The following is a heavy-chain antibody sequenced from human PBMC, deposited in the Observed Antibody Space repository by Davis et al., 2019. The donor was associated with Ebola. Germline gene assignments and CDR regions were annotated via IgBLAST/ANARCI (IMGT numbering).Heavy chain of an antibody. CDR3: ARPVSPGYTYGYYYYDMDV. J-gene: IGHJ6*02. D-gene: IGHD5-18*01. CDR2: IYHRGDA. Sequence: MPSETLSLTCTVSGGSISTSYWSWMRQPPGKGLEWIGYIYHRGDAIYNPSLNSRVTISLDASRNQISLNLASVTAADTAVYYCARPVSPGYTYGYYYYDMDVWGQGTTVTVSS. V-gene: IGHV4-59*01. CDR1: GGSISTSY.